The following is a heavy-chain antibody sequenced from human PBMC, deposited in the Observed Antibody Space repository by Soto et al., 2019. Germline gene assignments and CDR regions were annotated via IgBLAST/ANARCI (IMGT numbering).Heavy chain of an antibody. CDR3: TRAYCSSTSCYWFDP. D-gene: IGHD2-2*01. Sequence: SQTLSLTCAISGDSVSSNSAAWNWIRQSPSRGLEWLGRTYYRSKWYNDYAVSVKSRITIKPATSKNQFSLQLNSVTPEYTAVYYCTRAYCSSTSCYWFDPWGQGTLVTVSS. J-gene: IGHJ5*02. CDR1: GDSVSSNSAA. CDR2: TYYRSKWYN. V-gene: IGHV6-1*01.